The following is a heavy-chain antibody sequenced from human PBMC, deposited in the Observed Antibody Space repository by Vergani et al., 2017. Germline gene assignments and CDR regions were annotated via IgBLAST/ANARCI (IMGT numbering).Heavy chain of an antibody. V-gene: IGHV3-49*05. CDR1: GFTFGDYA. CDR2: IRSKAYGGTT. CDR3: TRVRQDDGSSSWYYYYYYYMDV. D-gene: IGHD6-13*01. J-gene: IGHJ6*03. Sequence: EVQLVESGGGLVKPGRSLRLSCTASGFTFGDYAMSWFRQAPGKGLEWVGFIRSKAYGGTTEYAASVKGRFTISRDDSKSIAYLQMNSLKTEDTAVYYCTRVRQDDGSSSWYYYYYYYMDVWGKGTTVTVSS.